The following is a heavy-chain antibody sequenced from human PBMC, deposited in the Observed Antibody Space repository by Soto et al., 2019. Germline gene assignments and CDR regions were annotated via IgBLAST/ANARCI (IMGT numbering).Heavy chain of an antibody. J-gene: IGHJ5*02. CDR1: GGSFSGYY. D-gene: IGHD3-3*01. V-gene: IGHV4-34*01. Sequence: QVQLQQWGAGLLKPSETLSLTCAVYGGSFSGYYWSWIRQPPGKGLEWIGEINHSGSTNYNPSLKSRVTTSVDTSKNQFSLNLSSVTAADTAVYYCASITIFGVVTTIDPWGQGTLVTVSS. CDR3: ASITIFGVVTTIDP. CDR2: INHSGST.